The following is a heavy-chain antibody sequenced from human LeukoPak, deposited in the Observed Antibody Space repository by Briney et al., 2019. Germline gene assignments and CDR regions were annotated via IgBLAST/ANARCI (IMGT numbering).Heavy chain of an antibody. Sequence: SETLSLTCAVYGGSFSGYYWSWIRQPPGKGLEWIGEINHSGSTNYNPSLKSRVTISVDTSKNQFSLKLSSVTAADTAVYYCARGRYDILTGYYSRKPRTNAFDIWGQGTMVTVSS. CDR1: GGSFSGYY. CDR2: INHSGST. J-gene: IGHJ3*02. D-gene: IGHD3-9*01. CDR3: ARGRYDILTGYYSRKPRTNAFDI. V-gene: IGHV4-34*01.